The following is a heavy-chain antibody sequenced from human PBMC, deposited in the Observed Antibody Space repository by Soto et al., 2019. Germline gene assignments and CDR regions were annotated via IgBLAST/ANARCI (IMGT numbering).Heavy chain of an antibody. D-gene: IGHD1-1*01. J-gene: IGHJ4*02. CDR2: VYYSGST. V-gene: IGHV4-59*08. Sequence: SETLSLTCTVSGGSISSYYWSWIRQPPGKGLEWIGYVYYSGSTNYNPSLKSRVTISVDTSKNQFSLKLSSVTAADTAVYYCARRYGYSFDYWGQGTLVTVSS. CDR1: GGSISSYY. CDR3: ARRYGYSFDY.